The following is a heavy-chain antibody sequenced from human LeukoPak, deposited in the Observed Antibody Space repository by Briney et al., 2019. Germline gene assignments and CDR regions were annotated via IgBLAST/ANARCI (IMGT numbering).Heavy chain of an antibody. CDR1: GGSISSYY. J-gene: IGHJ3*02. CDR3: ARVLGGAFDI. V-gene: IGHV4-59*01. D-gene: IGHD3-16*01. CDR2: IYYSGST. Sequence: SETLSLTCTVSGGSISSYYWSWIRQPPGKGLEWIGYIYYSGSTNYNPSLKSRVTISVDTSKNQFSLKLSSVTAADTAMYYCARVLGGAFDIWGQGTMVTVSS.